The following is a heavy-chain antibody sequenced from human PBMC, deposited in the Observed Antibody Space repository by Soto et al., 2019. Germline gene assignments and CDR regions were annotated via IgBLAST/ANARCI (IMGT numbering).Heavy chain of an antibody. CDR2: ISYDGSNK. Sequence: QVQLVESGGGEVQPGRSLRLSCAASGFTFSSYAMHWVRQAPGKGLEWVAVISYDGSNKYYADSVKGRFTISRDNSKNTLYLQMNSLRAEDTAVYYCASRLWETFHWGQGTLVTVSS. D-gene: IGHD1-26*01. CDR3: ASRLWETFH. V-gene: IGHV3-30-3*01. CDR1: GFTFSSYA. J-gene: IGHJ4*02.